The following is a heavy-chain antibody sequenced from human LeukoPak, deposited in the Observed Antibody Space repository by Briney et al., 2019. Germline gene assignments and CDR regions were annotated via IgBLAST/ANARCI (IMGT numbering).Heavy chain of an antibody. V-gene: IGHV3-21*01. CDR2: ISSSSSYI. J-gene: IGHJ2*01. CDR3: ARASVATMTYWYFDL. Sequence: GGSLILSCAASGFTFSSYSMNWVRPAPGKGLEWVSSISSSSSYIYYADSVKGRFTISRDNAKNSLYLQMNSLRAEDTAVYYCARASVATMTYWYFDLWGRGTLVTVSS. CDR1: GFTFSSYS. D-gene: IGHD5-12*01.